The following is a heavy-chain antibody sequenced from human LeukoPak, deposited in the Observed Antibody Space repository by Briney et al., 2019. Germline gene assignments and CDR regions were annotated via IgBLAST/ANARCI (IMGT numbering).Heavy chain of an antibody. V-gene: IGHV3-53*01. D-gene: IGHD3-16*02. CDR1: GFTVSSNY. Sequence: GGSLRLSCAASGFTVSSNYMSWARQAPGKGLEWVSVIYSGGSTYYADSVKGRFTIARDNSKNTLYLQMNSLRAEDMAVYYCARVSSHWYFDYWGQGTLVTVSS. J-gene: IGHJ4*02. CDR3: ARVSSHWYFDY. CDR2: IYSGGST.